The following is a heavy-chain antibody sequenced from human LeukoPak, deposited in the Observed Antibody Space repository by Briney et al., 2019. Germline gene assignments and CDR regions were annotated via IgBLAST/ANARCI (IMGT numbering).Heavy chain of an antibody. D-gene: IGHD2-2*01. Sequence: SETLSLTCAVYGGSFSGYYWSWICQPPGKGLEWIGEINHSGSTNYNPSLKSRVTISVDTSKNQFSLKLSSVTAADTAVYYCARATSTNCSSTSCYSSSFDYWGQGTLVTVSS. V-gene: IGHV4-34*01. CDR3: ARATSTNCSSTSCYSSSFDY. CDR2: INHSGST. CDR1: GGSFSGYY. J-gene: IGHJ4*02.